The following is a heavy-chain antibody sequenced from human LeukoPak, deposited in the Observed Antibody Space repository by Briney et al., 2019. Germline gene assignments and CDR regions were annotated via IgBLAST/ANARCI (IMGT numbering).Heavy chain of an antibody. CDR3: ARYSRWGTGNWYFDL. V-gene: IGHV3-7*01. J-gene: IGHJ2*01. D-gene: IGHD6-6*01. CDR1: GFTFSSYW. Sequence: TGGSLRLSCAASGFTFSSYWMSWVRQAPGKGLEWVANIKQDGSEKYYVDSVKGRFTISRDNAKNSLYLQMNSLRAEDTAVYYCARYSRWGTGNWYFDLWGRGTLVTVSS. CDR2: IKQDGSEK.